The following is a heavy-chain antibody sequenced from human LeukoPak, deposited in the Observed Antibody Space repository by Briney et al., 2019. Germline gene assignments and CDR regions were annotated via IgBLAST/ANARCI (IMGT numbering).Heavy chain of an antibody. V-gene: IGHV3-30*18. Sequence: GGSLRLSCAVSGFTFNNYGMHWVRQAPGKGLEWVAVISYDGSNKYYADSVRGRFTISRDNSKNTLYLQMNSLRAEDMAVYYCAKERVPVRYYGMDVWGQGTTVTVSS. J-gene: IGHJ6*02. CDR3: AKERVPVRYYGMDV. CDR1: GFTFNNYG. CDR2: ISYDGSNK.